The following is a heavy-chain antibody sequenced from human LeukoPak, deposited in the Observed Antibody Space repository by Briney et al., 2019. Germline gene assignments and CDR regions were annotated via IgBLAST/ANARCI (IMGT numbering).Heavy chain of an antibody. CDR1: GFTFSSYA. Sequence: GGSPRLSCAASGFTFSSYAMSWVRQAPGKGLEWVSTISGSGGSTYYADSVKGRFTISRDNSKNTLYLQMNSLRAEDTAVYYCAKGKFNIVVVPAAILAFDIWGQGTMVTVSS. D-gene: IGHD2-2*02. V-gene: IGHV3-23*01. CDR3: AKGKFNIVVVPAAILAFDI. CDR2: ISGSGGST. J-gene: IGHJ3*02.